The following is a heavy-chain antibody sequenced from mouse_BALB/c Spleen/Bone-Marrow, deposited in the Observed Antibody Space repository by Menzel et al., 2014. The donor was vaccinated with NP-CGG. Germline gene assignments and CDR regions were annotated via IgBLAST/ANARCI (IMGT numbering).Heavy chain of an antibody. J-gene: IGHJ2*01. CDR1: GYTFTDYE. V-gene: IGHV1-15*01. CDR2: IDPETGGT. Sequence: QVQLQQSGAELVRPGASVTLSCKASGYTFTDYEMHWVKQTPVHGLGWIGAIDPETGGTAYNQKFKGKATLTADKSSSTAYMELRSLTSEDSAVYYCTRGSNFITTVVVDFDYWGQGTTLTVSS. CDR3: TRGSNFITTVVVDFDY. D-gene: IGHD1-1*01.